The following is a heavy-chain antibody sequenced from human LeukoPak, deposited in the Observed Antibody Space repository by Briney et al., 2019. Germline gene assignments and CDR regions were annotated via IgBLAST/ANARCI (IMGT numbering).Heavy chain of an antibody. J-gene: IGHJ4*02. V-gene: IGHV3-74*01. CDR1: GFTFSSYW. CDR3: ARGIAARPDN. D-gene: IGHD6-6*01. Sequence: PGGSLRLSCAASGFTFSSYWMHWVRQAPGKGLVWVSRISSDGSSTSYADSVKGRFTISRDNAKNTLYLQMNSLRAEDMAVYYCARGIAARPDNWGQGTLVTVSS. CDR2: ISSDGSST.